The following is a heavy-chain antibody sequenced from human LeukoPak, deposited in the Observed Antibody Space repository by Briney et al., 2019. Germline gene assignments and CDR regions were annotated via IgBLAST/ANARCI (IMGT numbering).Heavy chain of an antibody. CDR1: GGSFSGYY. V-gene: IGHV4-34*01. CDR3: AGMHASGHYFDY. CDR2: INHSGST. J-gene: IGHJ4*02. Sequence: SETLSLTCAVYGGSFSGYYWSWIRQPPGKGLEWIGEINHSGSTNYNPSLKSRVTISVDTSKNQLSLKLSSVTAADTAVYYCAGMHASGHYFDYWGQGTLVTVSS. D-gene: IGHD6-25*01.